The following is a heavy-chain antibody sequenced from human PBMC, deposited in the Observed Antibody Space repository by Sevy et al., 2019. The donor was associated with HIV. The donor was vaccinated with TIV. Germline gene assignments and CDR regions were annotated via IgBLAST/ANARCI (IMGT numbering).Heavy chain of an antibody. CDR3: TTRCGGDCYQPFDY. CDR2: IKSKTDGGTT. J-gene: IGHJ4*02. D-gene: IGHD2-21*02. CDR1: GFTFSGYN. V-gene: IGHV3-15*01. Sequence: GGSLRLSCAASGFTFSGYNMHWVRQAPGKGLEWVGRIKSKTDGGTTDYAAPVKGRFTISRDDSKNTLYLQMISLKTEDTAVYYCTTRCGGDCYQPFDYWGQGTLVTVSS.